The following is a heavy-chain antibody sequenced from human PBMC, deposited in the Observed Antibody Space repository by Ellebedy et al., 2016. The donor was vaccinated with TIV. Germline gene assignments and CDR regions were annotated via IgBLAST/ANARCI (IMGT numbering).Heavy chain of an antibody. V-gene: IGHV3-30*18. CDR2: ISYDGSNK. Sequence: GESLKISXAASGFTFSSYGMHWVRRAPGKGLEWVAFISYDGSNKYYVDSMKGRFTISRDNSKNTLYLQMNSLRAEDTAVYYCAKDLYSSGFYRWYYYGMDVWGQGTTVTVSS. CDR1: GFTFSSYG. CDR3: AKDLYSSGFYRWYYYGMDV. D-gene: IGHD3-22*01. J-gene: IGHJ6*02.